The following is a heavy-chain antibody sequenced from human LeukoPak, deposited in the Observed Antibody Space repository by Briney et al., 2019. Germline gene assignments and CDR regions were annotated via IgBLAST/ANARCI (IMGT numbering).Heavy chain of an antibody. Sequence: PSETLSLTCTVSGGSISSSTYYWGWIRQPPGKGLEWIGNMYSSGSTYYNPSLKSRVTISVDTSKNQFSLKLSSVTAADTAVYYCARDSSGWYHYFDSWGQGTLVTVSS. CDR1: GGSISSSTYY. D-gene: IGHD6-19*01. V-gene: IGHV4-39*07. CDR2: MYSSGST. CDR3: ARDSSGWYHYFDS. J-gene: IGHJ4*02.